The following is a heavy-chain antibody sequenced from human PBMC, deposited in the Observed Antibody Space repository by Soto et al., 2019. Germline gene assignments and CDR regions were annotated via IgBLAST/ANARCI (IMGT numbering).Heavy chain of an antibody. D-gene: IGHD3-22*01. CDR2: IKQDGSEK. CDR3: ARDPATYYYDSSGNY. J-gene: IGHJ4*02. CDR1: GFTFSSYW. Sequence: GGSLRPSCAASGFTFSSYWMSWVRQAPGKGLEWVANIKQDGSEKYYVDSVKGRFTLSRDNAKTSLYLQMNSLRAEDTAVYYCARDPATYYYDSSGNYWGQGTRGTVS. V-gene: IGHV3-7*01.